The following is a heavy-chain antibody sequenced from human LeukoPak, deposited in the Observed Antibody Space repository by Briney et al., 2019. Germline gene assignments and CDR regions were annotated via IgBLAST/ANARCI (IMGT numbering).Heavy chain of an antibody. CDR3: ARAYYYGSGSYAFDI. V-gene: IGHV4-59*01. D-gene: IGHD3-10*01. CDR1: GGSISSYY. J-gene: IGHJ3*02. CDR2: IYYTGST. Sequence: KPSETLSLTCTVSGGSISSYYWSWIRQPPGKGLEWIGYIYYTGSTNYNPSLKSRVTISVDTSKIQFSLKLSSVTAADTAVYYCARAYYYGSGSYAFDIWGQGTMVTVSS.